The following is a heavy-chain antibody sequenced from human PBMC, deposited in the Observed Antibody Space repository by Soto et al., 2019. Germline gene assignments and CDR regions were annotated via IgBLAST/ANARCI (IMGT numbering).Heavy chain of an antibody. V-gene: IGHV3-21*01. CDR3: ARDQWFGELLNYYYYYGMDV. Sequence: GGSLRLSCAASGFTFSSCAMGWVRQAPGKGLEWVSSISSSSSYIYYADSVKGRFTISRDNAKNSLYLQMNSLRAEDTAVYYCARDQWFGELLNYYYYYGMDVWGQGTTVTVSS. CDR1: GFTFSSCA. D-gene: IGHD3-10*01. CDR2: ISSSSSYI. J-gene: IGHJ6*02.